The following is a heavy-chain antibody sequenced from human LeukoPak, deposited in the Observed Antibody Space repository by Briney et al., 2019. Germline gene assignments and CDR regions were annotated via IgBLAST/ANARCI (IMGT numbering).Heavy chain of an antibody. D-gene: IGHD5-24*01. V-gene: IGHV4-39*07. CDR3: ANGEGGWLQFSPPLFDY. Sequence: PSETLSLTCTVSGGSISSSSYYWGWIRQPPGKGLEWIGSIYYSGSTYYNPSLKSRVTISVDTSKNQFSLKLSSVTAADTAVYYCANGEGGWLQFSPPLFDYWGQGTLVTVSS. CDR2: IYYSGST. J-gene: IGHJ4*02. CDR1: GGSISSSSYY.